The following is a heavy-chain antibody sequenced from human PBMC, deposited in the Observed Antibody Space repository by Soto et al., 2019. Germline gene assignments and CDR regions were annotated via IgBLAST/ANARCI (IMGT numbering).Heavy chain of an antibody. Sequence: GGSLRLSCAASGFTFSSYGMHWVRQAPGKGLELVAVISYDGSNKYYADSVKGRFTISRDNSKNTLYLQMNSLRAEDTAVYYCAKDRGDYWSAFDYWGQGTLVTVSS. D-gene: IGHD4-17*01. CDR3: AKDRGDYWSAFDY. V-gene: IGHV3-30*18. J-gene: IGHJ4*02. CDR2: ISYDGSNK. CDR1: GFTFSSYG.